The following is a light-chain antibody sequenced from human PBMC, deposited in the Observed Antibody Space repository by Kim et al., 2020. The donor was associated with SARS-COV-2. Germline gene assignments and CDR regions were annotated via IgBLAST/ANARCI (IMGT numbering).Light chain of an antibody. Sequence: SSELTQDPAVSVALGQTVRITCQGDSLRSYYATWYQQKPGQAPILVIYGKNNRPSGIPDRFSGSSSGNTASLTITGTQAGDEADYYCSSRDSNVNVVFGGGTKLTVL. CDR2: GKN. CDR1: SLRSYY. J-gene: IGLJ2*01. CDR3: SSRDSNVNVV. V-gene: IGLV3-19*01.